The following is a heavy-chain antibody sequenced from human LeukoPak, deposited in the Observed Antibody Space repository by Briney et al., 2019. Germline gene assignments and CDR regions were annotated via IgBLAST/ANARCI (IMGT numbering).Heavy chain of an antibody. V-gene: IGHV4-59*02. CDR3: ARSDYHGSGSHTVFHAFDI. J-gene: IGHJ3*02. CDR2: IDDSGNT. D-gene: IGHD3-10*01. Sequence: PSETLSLTCTMSGGSVSSYFWSWIRRPPGKGLEWIGYIDDSGNTNYNPSLKSQVSISIDKSKNQFSLKLSSVTAADTAMYYCARSDYHGSGSHTVFHAFDIWGQGTRVTVSS. CDR1: GGSVSSYF.